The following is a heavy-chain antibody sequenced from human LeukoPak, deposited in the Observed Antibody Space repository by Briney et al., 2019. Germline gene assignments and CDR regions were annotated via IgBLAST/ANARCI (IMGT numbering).Heavy chain of an antibody. CDR3: ARDQGLSPMNYYYYYYMDV. CDR2: IIPIFGTA. D-gene: IGHD3-22*01. Sequence: GSSVKVSCKASGGTFSSYAISWVRQAPGQGLEWMGGIIPIFGTANYAQKFQGRVTITTDESTSTAYMELSSLRSEDTAVYYCARDQGLSPMNYYYYYYMDVWGKGTTVTVSS. J-gene: IGHJ6*03. V-gene: IGHV1-69*05. CDR1: GGTFSSYA.